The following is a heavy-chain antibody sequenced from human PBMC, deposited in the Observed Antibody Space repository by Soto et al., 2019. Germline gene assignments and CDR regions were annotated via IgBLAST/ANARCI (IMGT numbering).Heavy chain of an antibody. CDR3: ARYFRGSGRYFFDY. Sequence: VGSLRLSCVASGFTFISSFMGWVRQAPGKGLEWVANINQDGGGTYYVDSVEGRFTISRDNAKDSLYLQMNSLRGEDTAVYYCARYFRGSGRYFFDYWGQGTLVTVSS. J-gene: IGHJ4*02. V-gene: IGHV3-7*03. D-gene: IGHD6-25*01. CDR1: GFTFISSF. CDR2: INQDGGGT.